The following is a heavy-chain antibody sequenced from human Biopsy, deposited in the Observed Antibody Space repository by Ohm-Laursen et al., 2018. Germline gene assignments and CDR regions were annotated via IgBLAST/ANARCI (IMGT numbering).Heavy chain of an antibody. CDR1: GFIFSDYG. CDR3: TKRRTAVRPFDS. V-gene: IGHV3-9*01. CDR2: ISGSSNNI. Sequence: SLRLSCSASGFIFSDYGMHWVRQAPGKGLEWVSGISGSSNNIFYADSVRGRFTISRDNAKSSLYLEMNSLRSEDTAFYYCTKRRTAVRPFDSWGHGTLVTVSS. J-gene: IGHJ4*01. D-gene: IGHD6-25*01.